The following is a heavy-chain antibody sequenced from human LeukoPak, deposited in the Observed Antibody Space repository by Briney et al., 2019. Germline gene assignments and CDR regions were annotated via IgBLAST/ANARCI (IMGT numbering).Heavy chain of an antibody. J-gene: IGHJ6*02. CDR3: AKSPSDGLDV. Sequence: GGYLRLSCSASGFTFSTYPMHWVRQAPGKGLEYVSTIFANGDITSYAASVKGRFTTSRDNSKNTLYLQMSSLRPEDTAVYYCAKSPSDGLDVWGQGATVTVSS. V-gene: IGHV3-64D*09. CDR2: IFANGDIT. CDR1: GFTFSTYP.